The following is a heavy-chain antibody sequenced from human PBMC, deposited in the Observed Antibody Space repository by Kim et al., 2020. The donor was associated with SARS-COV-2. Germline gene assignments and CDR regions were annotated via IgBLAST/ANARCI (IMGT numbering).Heavy chain of an antibody. CDR3: ARVNTMVRGAYDY. Sequence: SETLSLTCTVSGGSISSGGYYWSWIRQHPGKGLEWIGYIYYSGSTYYNPSLKSRVTISVDTTKNQFPLKLSSVTAADTAVYYCARVNTMVRGAYDYWGQGTLVTVSS. D-gene: IGHD3-10*01. CDR1: GGSISSGGYY. J-gene: IGHJ4*02. V-gene: IGHV4-31*03. CDR2: IYYSGST.